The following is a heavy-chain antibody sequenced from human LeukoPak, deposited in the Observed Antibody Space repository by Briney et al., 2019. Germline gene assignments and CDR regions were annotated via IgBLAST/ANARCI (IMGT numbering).Heavy chain of an antibody. CDR3: ARRGPVLDRMLGHYYYYMDV. V-gene: IGHV4-39*01. CDR2: IYYSGST. D-gene: IGHD2-8*01. J-gene: IGHJ6*03. Sequence: PSETLSLTCTVSGGSISSSGYYWGWIRQPPGKGLEWIGNIYYSGSTYYNPSPKSRITISVDTSKNQFSLKLSSVTAADTAVYYCARRGPVLDRMLGHYYYYMDVWGKGTTVTVSS. CDR1: GGSISSSGYY.